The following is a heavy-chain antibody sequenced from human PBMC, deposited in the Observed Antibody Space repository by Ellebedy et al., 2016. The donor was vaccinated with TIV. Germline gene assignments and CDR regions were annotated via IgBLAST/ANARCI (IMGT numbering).Heavy chain of an antibody. Sequence: ASVKVSXXASGYTFTSYGISWVRQAPGQGLEWMGIINPSGGSTSYAQKFQGRVTMTRDTSTSTVYMELSSLRSEDTAVYYCARGRVPAAYFDYWGQGTLVTVSS. D-gene: IGHD2-2*01. CDR2: INPSGGST. CDR1: GYTFTSYG. CDR3: ARGRVPAAYFDY. V-gene: IGHV1-46*01. J-gene: IGHJ4*02.